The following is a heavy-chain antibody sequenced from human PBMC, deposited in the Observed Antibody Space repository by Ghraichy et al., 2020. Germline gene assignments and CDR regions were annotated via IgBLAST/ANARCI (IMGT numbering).Heavy chain of an antibody. Sequence: SETLSLTCTVSGGSISSYYWSWIRQPPGTGLEWIGYIYYSGSTNYNPSLKSRVTISVDTSKNQFSLKLSSVTAAATAVYYCAREAGVATITNYYYYGMDVWGQGTTVTVSS. CDR1: GGSISSYY. D-gene: IGHD5-24*01. CDR3: AREAGVATITNYYYYGMDV. J-gene: IGHJ6*02. V-gene: IGHV4-59*01. CDR2: IYYSGST.